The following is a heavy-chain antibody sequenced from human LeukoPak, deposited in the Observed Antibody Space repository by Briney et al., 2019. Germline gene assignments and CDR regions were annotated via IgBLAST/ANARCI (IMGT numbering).Heavy chain of an antibody. CDR1: GYTFTSYG. V-gene: IGHV1-18*01. Sequence: ASVKVSCKASGYTFTSYGISWVRQAPGQGLEWMGWIGAYNGNTNYAQKLQGRVTMTTDTSTSTAYMELRSLRSDDTAVYYCARGAHDYGDYYFDYWGQGTLVTVSS. CDR3: ARGAHDYGDYYFDY. D-gene: IGHD4-17*01. CDR2: IGAYNGNT. J-gene: IGHJ4*02.